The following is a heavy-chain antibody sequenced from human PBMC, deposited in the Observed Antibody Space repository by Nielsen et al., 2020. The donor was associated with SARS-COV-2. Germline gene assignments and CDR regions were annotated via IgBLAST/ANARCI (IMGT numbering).Heavy chain of an antibody. CDR3: ARLETSSGWDWDY. D-gene: IGHD6-19*01. J-gene: IGHJ4*02. CDR1: RFPFSSYE. V-gene: IGHV3-7*03. CDR2: IKQDGSEK. Sequence: GGSLRLSCAASRFPFSSYEMNWVRQAPGKGLEWVANIKQDGSEKYYVDSVKGRFTISRDNAKNSLYLQMNSLRAEDTAVYYCARLETSSGWDWDYWGQGTLVTVSS.